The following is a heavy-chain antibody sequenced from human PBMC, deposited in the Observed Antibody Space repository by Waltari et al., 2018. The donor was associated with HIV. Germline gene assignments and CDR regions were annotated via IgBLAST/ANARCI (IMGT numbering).Heavy chain of an antibody. CDR2: IYYSGST. CDR3: ASRAPHYDSSGYSDAFDI. CDR1: GGSISSSSYY. D-gene: IGHD3-22*01. Sequence: QLQLQESGPGLVKPSETLSLTCTVSGGSISSSSYYWGWIRQPPGKGLEWIGSIYYSGSTYYNPSLKSRVTISVDTSKNQFSLKLSSVTAADTAVYYCASRAPHYDSSGYSDAFDIWGQGTMVTVSS. V-gene: IGHV4-39*01. J-gene: IGHJ3*02.